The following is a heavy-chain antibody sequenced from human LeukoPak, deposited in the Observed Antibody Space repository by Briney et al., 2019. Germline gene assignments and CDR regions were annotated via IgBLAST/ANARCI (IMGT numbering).Heavy chain of an antibody. CDR3: ARAYYDSSGYYLNDAFDI. V-gene: IGHV3-53*01. J-gene: IGHJ3*02. CDR2: IYSGGST. D-gene: IGHD3-22*01. Sequence: PGGSLRLSCVASGFTVSSNYMSWVRQAPGKGLEWVSVIYSGGSTYYADSVKGRFTISRDNSKNTLYLQMNSLRAEDTAVYYCARAYYDSSGYYLNDAFDIWGQGTMVTVSS. CDR1: GFTVSSNY.